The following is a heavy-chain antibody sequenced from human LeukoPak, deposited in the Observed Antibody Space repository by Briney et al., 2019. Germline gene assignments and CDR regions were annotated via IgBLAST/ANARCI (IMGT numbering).Heavy chain of an antibody. Sequence: ASVKVSCKASGCTFTSYYMHWVRQAPGHGPEWLGWINPNNGDTDYAQNFQGRVTMTSDTSITTAYMELSSLRSDDTAVYYCARDWKSYLDYWGQGTLVTVSS. J-gene: IGHJ4*02. CDR2: INPNNGDT. CDR1: GCTFTSYY. CDR3: ARDWKSYLDY. V-gene: IGHV1-2*02. D-gene: IGHD1-1*01.